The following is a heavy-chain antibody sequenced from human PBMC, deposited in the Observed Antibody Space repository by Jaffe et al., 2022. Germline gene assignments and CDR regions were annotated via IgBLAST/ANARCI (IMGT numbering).Heavy chain of an antibody. J-gene: IGHJ4*02. D-gene: IGHD4-17*01. CDR1: GGSISSSNW. CDR2: IYHSGST. Sequence: QVQLQESGPGLVKPSGTLSLTCAVSGGSISSSNWWSWVRQPPGKGLEWIGEIYHSGSTNYNPSLKSRVTISVDKSKNQFSLKLSSVTAADTAVYYCARVRGGSTTVTAHSAHDYWGQGTLVTVSS. CDR3: ARVRGGSTTVTAHSAHDY. V-gene: IGHV4-4*02.